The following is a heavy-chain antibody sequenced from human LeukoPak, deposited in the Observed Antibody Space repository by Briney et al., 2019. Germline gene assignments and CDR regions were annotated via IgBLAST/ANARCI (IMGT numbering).Heavy chain of an antibody. V-gene: IGHV3-11*05. CDR2: ISSSGTST. CDR3: ARVRSSGGVLDY. Sequence: PGGSLRLSCATSGFSFSDYYMTWIRQAPGKGLEWISYISSSGTSTKHADSVKERFAISRDNAKNSLYLQMNSPRADDTAVYYCARVRSSGGVLDYWGQGTLVSVSS. J-gene: IGHJ4*02. CDR1: GFSFSDYY. D-gene: IGHD3-16*01.